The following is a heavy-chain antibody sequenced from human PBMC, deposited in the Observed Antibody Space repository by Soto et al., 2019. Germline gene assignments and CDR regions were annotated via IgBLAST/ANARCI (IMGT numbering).Heavy chain of an antibody. CDR3: ARDDSWIQLCDY. V-gene: IGHV1-3*01. Sequence: ASVKVSCKASGYPFTSYAMHWVRQAPGQRLEWMGWINAGNGNTKYSQKFQGRVTITRDTSASTAYMELSSLRSEDTAVYYCARDDSWIQLCDYWGQGTLVTVSS. CDR2: INAGNGNT. D-gene: IGHD5-18*01. J-gene: IGHJ4*02. CDR1: GYPFTSYA.